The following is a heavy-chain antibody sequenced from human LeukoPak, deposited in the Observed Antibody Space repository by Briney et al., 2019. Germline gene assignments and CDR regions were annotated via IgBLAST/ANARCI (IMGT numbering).Heavy chain of an antibody. Sequence: PGESLRLSCVLSGLTFSDAWMSWVRQAPGKGLEGVGRIRNGRIKDYAAPVQGRFSISRDNSKNTFYLQMNSLRTGDTGMYFCTWMATIFTVDYWGQGTLVTVSS. CDR2: IRNGRIK. J-gene: IGHJ4*02. D-gene: IGHD5-12*01. CDR3: TWMATIFTVDY. V-gene: IGHV3-15*01. CDR1: GLTFSDAW.